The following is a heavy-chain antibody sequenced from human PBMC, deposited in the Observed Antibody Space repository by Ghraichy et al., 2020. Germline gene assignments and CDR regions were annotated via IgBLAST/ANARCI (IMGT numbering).Heavy chain of an antibody. CDR3: ARHVIATAGEWFDP. CDR2: INYRGAT. Sequence: SETLSLTCIVSGASMNNYYWSWIRQPPGKGLEWIGYINYRGATNYNSFIKCRVTISVDTSNNLFSLKLSSVTAADTAVYYCARHVIATAGEWFDPWGQGTLVTVTS. V-gene: IGHV4-59*08. J-gene: IGHJ5*02. CDR1: GASMNNYY. D-gene: IGHD6-13*01.